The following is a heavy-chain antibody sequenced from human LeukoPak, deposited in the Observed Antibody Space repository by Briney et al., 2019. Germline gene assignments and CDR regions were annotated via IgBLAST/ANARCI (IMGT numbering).Heavy chain of an antibody. D-gene: IGHD6-13*01. CDR3: AKEGIGAAGRRFDC. J-gene: IGHJ4*02. CDR1: GFTFSSYG. V-gene: IGHV3-30*18. Sequence: AGRSLRLSCAASGFTFSSYGMHWVRQAPGKGLERVAVISYDGSNKYYADSVKGRFTISRDNSKNTLYLQMNSLRDEDTAVYYCAKEGIGAAGRRFDCWGQGTPVTVSS. CDR2: ISYDGSNK.